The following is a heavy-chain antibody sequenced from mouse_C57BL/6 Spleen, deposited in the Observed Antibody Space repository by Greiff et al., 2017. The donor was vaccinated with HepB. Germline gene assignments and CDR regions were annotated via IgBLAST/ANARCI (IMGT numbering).Heavy chain of an antibody. V-gene: IGHV3-6*01. CDR2: ISYDGSN. D-gene: IGHD1-1*01. J-gene: IGHJ2*01. CDR1: GYSITSGYY. CDR3: AREGDYYGPFDY. Sequence: VQLKESGPGLVKPSQSLSLTCSVTGYSITSGYYWNWIRQFPGNKLEWMGYISYDGSNNYNPSLKNRISITRDTSKNQFFLKLNSVTTEDTATYYCAREGDYYGPFDYWGQGTTLTVSS.